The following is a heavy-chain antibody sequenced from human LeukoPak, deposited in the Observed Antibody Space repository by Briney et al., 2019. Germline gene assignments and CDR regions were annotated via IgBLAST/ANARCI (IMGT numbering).Heavy chain of an antibody. CDR2: IYHSGST. Sequence: SETLSLTCTVSGYSISSGYYWGWIRQPPGKGLEWIGSIYHSGSTYYNPSLKSRRTISVDTSKNQFSLKLSSVTAADTAVYYCAPGVYCSSTSCLNWFDPWGQGTLVTVSS. J-gene: IGHJ5*02. D-gene: IGHD2-2*01. CDR3: APGVYCSSTSCLNWFDP. CDR1: GYSISSGYY. V-gene: IGHV4-38-2*02.